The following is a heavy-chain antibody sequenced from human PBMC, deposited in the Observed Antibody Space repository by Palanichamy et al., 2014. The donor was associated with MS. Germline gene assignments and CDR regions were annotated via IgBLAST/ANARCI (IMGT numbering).Heavy chain of an antibody. CDR1: GVVIRSDDYC. J-gene: IGHJ4*02. D-gene: IGHD1-26*01. CDR3: ATGIVEWSGEYRVRELDN. CDR2: IDDNGNA. V-gene: IGHV4-31*03. Sequence: QVQLQESGPGLVRPSQTLSLTCIVSGVVIRSDDYCWNWIRQHPGKGLEWIGHIDDNGNASYESSLKGRLTISADPSKNQFSMNLTSVTAADTAVYYCATGIVEWSGEYRVRELDNWGQGTLVTVSS.